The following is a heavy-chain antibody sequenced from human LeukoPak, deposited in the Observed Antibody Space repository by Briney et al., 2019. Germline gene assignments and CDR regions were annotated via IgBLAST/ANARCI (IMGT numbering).Heavy chain of an antibody. CDR3: ARRTDGSGSFFFDF. V-gene: IGHV4-39*01. CDR2: IYFSGLT. CDR1: GDPITNSRFY. Sequence: SETLSVTCSVSGDPITNSRFYWGWVRQSPGRGLEWIGVIYFSGLTYYNPSLKSPVTLSVDTSRNQFSLKLSSVTAADTAVYYCARRTDGSGSFFFDFWGQGILVSVSS. D-gene: IGHD3-10*01. J-gene: IGHJ4*02.